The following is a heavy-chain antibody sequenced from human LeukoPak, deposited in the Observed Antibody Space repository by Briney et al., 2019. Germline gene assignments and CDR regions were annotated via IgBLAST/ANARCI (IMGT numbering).Heavy chain of an antibody. J-gene: IGHJ4*02. CDR1: EFTFSTNA. CDR2: ISGSGGST. V-gene: IGHV3-23*01. D-gene: IGHD6-19*01. CDR3: AKPVAGTGYFDY. Sequence: GGSLRPSGAVSEFTFSTNAMSWVRQVPGKGLGWVSTISGSGGSTYYADSVKGRFTISRDNSKNTLYLQMNSLRAEDTAVYYCAKPVAGTGYFDYWGQGTLVTVSS.